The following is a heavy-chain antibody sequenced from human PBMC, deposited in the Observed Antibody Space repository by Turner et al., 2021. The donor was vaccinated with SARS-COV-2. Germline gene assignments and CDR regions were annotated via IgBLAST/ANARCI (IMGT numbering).Heavy chain of an antibody. CDR1: GFPFSSSG. J-gene: IGHJ4*02. CDR3: ARDLFQDYGSGSYRLDY. Sequence: QVQLVESGGGVVQPGRSLRLSCAASGFPFSSSGMHWVRQAPGKGLEWVALIWYDESNKYDADSGKGRFTISRDNSKNTLYLQMNSLGAEDTAVYYCARDLFQDYGSGSYRLDYWGQGTLVTVSS. CDR2: IWYDESNK. D-gene: IGHD3-10*01. V-gene: IGHV3-33*01.